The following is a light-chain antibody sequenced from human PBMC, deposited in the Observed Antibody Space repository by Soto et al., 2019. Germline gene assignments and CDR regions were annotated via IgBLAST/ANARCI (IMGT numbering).Light chain of an antibody. J-gene: IGKJ2*01. CDR2: KVS. CDR3: MQGTHWPYT. CDR1: QGLASREGNTY. V-gene: IGKV2-30*01. Sequence: DAVLTQSPLSLPVTLGQPATISCRSSQGLASREGNTYLNWFQQRPGQSPRRLIYKVSNRDSGVPAKFSCSGSGTDFTLKISRVEAEDVGVYYCMQGTHWPYTFGQGTKLEIK.